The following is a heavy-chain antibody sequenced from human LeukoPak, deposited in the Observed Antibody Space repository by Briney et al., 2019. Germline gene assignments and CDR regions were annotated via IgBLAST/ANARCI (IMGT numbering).Heavy chain of an antibody. J-gene: IGHJ3*02. D-gene: IGHD3-3*01. V-gene: IGHV3-48*04. CDR2: INGRGGII. CDR1: GFSFSNYY. Sequence: PGGSLRLSCKASGFSFSNYYMNWVRQAPGKGLEWHSHINGRGGIINYADSVKGRFTISRDNAKNSLYLQMNSLRAEDTAVYYCARGRRFLEWWFDAFDIWGQGTMVTVSS. CDR3: ARGRRFLEWWFDAFDI.